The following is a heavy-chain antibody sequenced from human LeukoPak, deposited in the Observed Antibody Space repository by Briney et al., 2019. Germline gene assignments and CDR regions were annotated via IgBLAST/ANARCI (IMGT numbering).Heavy chain of an antibody. J-gene: IGHJ5*02. Sequence: SETLSLTCTVSGGSLSSGSYYWSWIPQPPGKGLEWIGYIYYSGSTYYSPSLKSRVTISVDTSKNQFSLKLSSVTAADTAVYYCARGSIVARQMWFGPWGQGTLVTVSS. CDR1: GGSLSSGSYY. D-gene: IGHD6-6*01. V-gene: IGHV4-31*03. CDR3: ARGSIVARQMWFGP. CDR2: IYYSGST.